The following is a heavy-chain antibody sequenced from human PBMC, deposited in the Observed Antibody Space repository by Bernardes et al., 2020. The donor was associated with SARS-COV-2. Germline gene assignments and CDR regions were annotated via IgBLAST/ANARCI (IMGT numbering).Heavy chain of an antibody. D-gene: IGHD6-13*01. Sequence: VGSLRLSCAASGFTFSSYGMHWVRQAPGQGLEWVAVIWYDGSNKYYADSVKGRFTISRDNSKNTLYLQMNSLRAEDTAVYYCARGQQGWFDPWGQGTLVTVSS. CDR2: IWYDGSNK. V-gene: IGHV3-33*01. J-gene: IGHJ5*02. CDR1: GFTFSSYG. CDR3: ARGQQGWFDP.